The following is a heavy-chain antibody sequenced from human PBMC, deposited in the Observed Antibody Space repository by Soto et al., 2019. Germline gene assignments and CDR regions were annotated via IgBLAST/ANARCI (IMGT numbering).Heavy chain of an antibody. CDR3: AKDLEQWRAFQH. CDR2: LSYDGNNK. CDR1: GFTFSNYG. J-gene: IGHJ1*01. D-gene: IGHD6-19*01. V-gene: IGHV3-30*18. Sequence: QVQLVESVGGVFQPGMSLRLSCAASGFTFSNYGLHWVRQAPGKGLEWVAVLSYDGNNKFYADSVTGLFTISIDNSKNTLYLQMNSLRAEDTAVYYCAKDLEQWRAFQHWGQGTLVTVSS.